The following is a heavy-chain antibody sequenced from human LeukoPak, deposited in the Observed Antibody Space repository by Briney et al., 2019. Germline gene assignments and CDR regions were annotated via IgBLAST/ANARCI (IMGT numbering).Heavy chain of an antibody. CDR1: GFTFSSSA. D-gene: IGHD3-16*01. V-gene: IGHV3-23*01. Sequence: GGSLRLSCAASGFTFSSSAMSWVRQAPGKGLEWVSVISGSGGSTYYADSVKGRFTISRDNSKNTLYLQMNSLRGEDTAVYYCAKDWGEYFDYVWGSFTSFDSWGQGTLVTVSS. J-gene: IGHJ4*02. CDR3: AKDWGEYFDYVWGSFTSFDS. CDR2: ISGSGGST.